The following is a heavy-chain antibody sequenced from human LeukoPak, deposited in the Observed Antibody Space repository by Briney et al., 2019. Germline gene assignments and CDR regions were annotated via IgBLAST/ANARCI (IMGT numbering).Heavy chain of an antibody. J-gene: IGHJ4*02. V-gene: IGHV4-38-2*02. CDR1: GYSISSGYY. Sequence: PEPLSLTCTLTGYSISSGYYWGWIRPPPGKGLEWLASIYHSGTIYYNPSLKSRVTISVDTSKNQFSLKLTSVTAADTAVYYCARGLGRQQLVSPFDYWGQGTLVTVSS. CDR2: IYHSGTI. D-gene: IGHD6-13*01. CDR3: ARGLGRQQLVSPFDY.